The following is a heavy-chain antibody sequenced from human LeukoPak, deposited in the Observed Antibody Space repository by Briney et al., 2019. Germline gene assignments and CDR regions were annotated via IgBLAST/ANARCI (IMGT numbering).Heavy chain of an antibody. CDR1: GDSISSGDYY. CDR3: ARKSGSGSSSPFDY. Sequence: SETLSLTCTVSGDSISSGDYYWSWIRQPPGKGLEWIGYIYYSGSTYYDPSLKSRVTISVDRSKNQFSLKLSSVTAADTAVYYCARKSGSGSSSPFDYWGQGTLVTVSS. J-gene: IGHJ4*02. D-gene: IGHD6-6*01. V-gene: IGHV4-30-4*01. CDR2: IYYSGST.